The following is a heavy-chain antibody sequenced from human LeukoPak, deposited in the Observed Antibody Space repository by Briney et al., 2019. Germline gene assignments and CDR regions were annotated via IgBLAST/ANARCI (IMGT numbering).Heavy chain of an antibody. D-gene: IGHD1-26*01. CDR2: IGGDGRGK. CDR3: ARRVGGTPDY. J-gene: IGHJ4*02. V-gene: IGHV3-23*01. CDR1: GFTFSDYA. Sequence: GGSLRLSCAASGFTFSDYAVTWVRQAPGEGPEWVSAIGGDGRGKDYADSVKGRFIISRDNSKNTVFLQMNSLRAEDTALYYCARRVGGTPDYWGLGTLVTVSS.